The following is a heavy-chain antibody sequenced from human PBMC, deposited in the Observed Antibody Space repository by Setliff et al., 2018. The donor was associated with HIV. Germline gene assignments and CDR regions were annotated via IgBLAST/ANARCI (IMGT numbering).Heavy chain of an antibody. CDR2: INSASGGT. J-gene: IGHJ3*02. CDR3: AGDYIHVFDI. CDR1: GYTFTDNY. Sequence: ASVKVSCKASGYTFTDNYIXXVRQAPGQGLEWMAWINSASGGTNYAQNFQGKVTVTRDTSINTVYLEVNGLKSDDTAVYYFAGDYIHVFDIWGQGTMVTVSS. V-gene: IGHV1-2*02.